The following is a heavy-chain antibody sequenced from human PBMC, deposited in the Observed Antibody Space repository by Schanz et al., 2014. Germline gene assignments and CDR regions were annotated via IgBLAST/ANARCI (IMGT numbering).Heavy chain of an antibody. CDR3: TTYCDGGCAIDN. D-gene: IGHD6-19*01. J-gene: IGHJ4*02. V-gene: IGHV3-15*01. CDR1: GFTFRSYG. CDR2: IKSKTDGGTT. Sequence: EVQLVESGGGVVQPGRSLRLSCAASGFTFRSYGMHWVRQAPGKGLEWVGRIKSKTDGGTTDYAAPVKGRFTISRDDSKNTLFLQMNSLKTEDTAVYYCTTYCDGGCAIDNWGQGALVTVSS.